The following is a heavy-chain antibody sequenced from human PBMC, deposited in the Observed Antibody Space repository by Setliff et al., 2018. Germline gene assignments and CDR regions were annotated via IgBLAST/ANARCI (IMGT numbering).Heavy chain of an antibody. J-gene: IGHJ4*02. V-gene: IGHV4-59*01. CDR2: IYYSGST. CDR3: ARLRGAFDY. Sequence: KPSETLSLTCTVSGGPISSYYWSWIRQPPGKRLEWIGYIYYSGSTNYNPSLESRVTISVDTSENQFSLRLNSATAADTAVYYCARLRGAFDYWGQGTLVTVSS. CDR1: GGPISSYY. D-gene: IGHD3-16*01.